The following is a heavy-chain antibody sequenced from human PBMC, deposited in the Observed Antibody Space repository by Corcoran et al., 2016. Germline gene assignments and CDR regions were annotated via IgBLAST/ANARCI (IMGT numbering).Heavy chain of an antibody. D-gene: IGHD2-2*01. CDR1: GFTFSSYS. Sequence: EVQLVESGGGLVQPGGSLRLSCAASGFTFSSYSMNWVRQAPGKGLEWVSYISSSSSTIYYADSVKGRFTISRDNAKNSLYLQMNSLRDEDTAVYYWARGYCSSTSCCIAGAECLNYYYYYGMDVWGQGTTVTVSS. CDR3: ARGYCSSTSCCIAGAECLNYYYYYGMDV. CDR2: ISSSSSTI. V-gene: IGHV3-48*02. J-gene: IGHJ6*02.